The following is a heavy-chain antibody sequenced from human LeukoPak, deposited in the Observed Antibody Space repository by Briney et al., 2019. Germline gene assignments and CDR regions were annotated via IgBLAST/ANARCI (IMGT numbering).Heavy chain of an antibody. D-gene: IGHD1-1*01. J-gene: IGHJ4*02. CDR1: SGSISRGDYY. Sequence: SEALSLTCTVSSGSISRGDYYWSWIRKPPGKGLEWFGYIYYSGSPYDNPSLKCRVTISVDTSKNQFSLKLSSVTAADTAVYYCARDGGWNGFDYWGQGTLVTVSS. V-gene: IGHV4-30-4*08. CDR2: IYYSGSP. CDR3: ARDGGWNGFDY.